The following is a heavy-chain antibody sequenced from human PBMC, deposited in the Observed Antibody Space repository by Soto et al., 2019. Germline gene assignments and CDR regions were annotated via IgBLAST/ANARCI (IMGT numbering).Heavy chain of an antibody. V-gene: IGHV3-53*01. Sequence: GGSLRLSCAASGFTVSSNYMSWVRQAPGKGLEWVSVIYSGGSTYYADSVKGRFTISRDNSKNTLYLQMNSLRAEDTAVYYCAREVGATGYYYGMDVWGQGTTVTVSS. D-gene: IGHD1-26*01. J-gene: IGHJ6*02. CDR3: AREVGATGYYYGMDV. CDR2: IYSGGST. CDR1: GFTVSSNY.